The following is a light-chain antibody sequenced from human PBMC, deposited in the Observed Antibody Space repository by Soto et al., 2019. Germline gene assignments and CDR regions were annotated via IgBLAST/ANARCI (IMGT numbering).Light chain of an antibody. CDR1: QSISNY. CDR3: QQSYSTPA. Sequence: DIQMTQSPSSLSASVGDRVTITCRASQSISNYLNWYQQKPGKAPQLLIFGASSLQGGVPSRFSGSGSGTDLTLTISSLQPEDFASYYCQQSYSTPAFGQGTKLEIK. CDR2: GAS. J-gene: IGKJ2*01. V-gene: IGKV1-39*01.